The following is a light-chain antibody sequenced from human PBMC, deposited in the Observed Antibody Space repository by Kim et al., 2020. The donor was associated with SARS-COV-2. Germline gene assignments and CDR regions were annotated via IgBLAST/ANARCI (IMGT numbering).Light chain of an antibody. V-gene: IGKV3-15*01. CDR1: QSIYRN. Sequence: SLSQGEAITPLLRASQSIYRNLVWNQHKLGHSPRLLIYAASSRDAGIPARFSASGSGTDFTLTIGSLESEDFAVYYCQQYHRWPYTFGQGTKLEI. J-gene: IGKJ2*01. CDR2: AAS. CDR3: QQYHRWPYT.